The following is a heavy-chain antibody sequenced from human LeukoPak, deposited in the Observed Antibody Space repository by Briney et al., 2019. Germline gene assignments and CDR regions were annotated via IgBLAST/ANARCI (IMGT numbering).Heavy chain of an antibody. V-gene: IGHV1-18*01. J-gene: IGHJ6*03. CDR3: ARDWAAAGTFHYYYYYMDV. Sequence: GASVKVSCKASGYTFTSYGINWVRQAPGQGLEWMGWISTYNGYTNYAQNLQGRVTMTTDTSASTAYMELRSLRSDDTAVYYCARDWAAAGTFHYYYYYMDVWGKGTTVTVSS. CDR2: ISTYNGYT. D-gene: IGHD6-13*01. CDR1: GYTFTSYG.